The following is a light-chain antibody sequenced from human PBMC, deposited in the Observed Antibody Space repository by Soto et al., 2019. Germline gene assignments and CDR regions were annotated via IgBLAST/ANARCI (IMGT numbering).Light chain of an antibody. V-gene: IGKV1-5*01. J-gene: IGKJ1*01. CDR2: DAS. CDR1: QGITSW. Sequence: DVQMPHSQSYVSASVGDTVTLNVRSSQGITSWLAWYQQTPGKAPKLLIYDASSLESGVPSRFSDSGSGTEFTLTISSLPPDDFATYCRQQYNSYWTFGQGTKVDI. CDR3: QQYNSYWT.